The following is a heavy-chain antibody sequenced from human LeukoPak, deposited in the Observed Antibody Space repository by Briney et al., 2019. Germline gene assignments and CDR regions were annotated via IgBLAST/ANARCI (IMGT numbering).Heavy chain of an antibody. CDR2: IRYDGSNK. J-gene: IGHJ3*02. V-gene: IGHV3-30*02. D-gene: IGHD3-22*01. CDR3: AKGRVDYYDSSDAFDI. Sequence: GGSLRLSCAASGFTFSSYGMHWVRQAPGKGLEWVAFIRYDGSNKYYADSVKGRFTISRDNSKNTLYLQMNSLRGEDTAVYYCAKGRVDYYDSSDAFDIWGQGTMVTVSS. CDR1: GFTFSSYG.